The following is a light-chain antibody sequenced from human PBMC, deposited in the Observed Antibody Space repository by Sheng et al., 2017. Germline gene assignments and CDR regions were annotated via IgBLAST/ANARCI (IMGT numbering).Light chain of an antibody. J-gene: IGKJ5*01. CDR3: QQYGSSPIT. V-gene: IGKV3-20*01. Sequence: EIVLTQSPVTLSLSPGERATLSCRASQSVGSSYLAWYQQKPGQAPRLLIYGTSNRATGIPDRFSGSGSGRDFTLTISRLEPEDFAVYYCQQYGSSPITFGQGTRLEIK. CDR1: QSVGSSY. CDR2: GTS.